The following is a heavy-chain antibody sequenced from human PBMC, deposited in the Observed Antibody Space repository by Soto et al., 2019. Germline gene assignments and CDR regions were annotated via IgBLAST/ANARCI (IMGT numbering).Heavy chain of an antibody. V-gene: IGHV4-34*01. Sequence: SETLSLTCAVYGGSFSDYYCTWIRQPPRKGLEWIGEINQSGFTNYNPSLESRVTMSVDTSKNQFSLKLSSVTAADTAVYYCVTLTYFDWLLNDYWGQGTLVTVSS. D-gene: IGHD3-9*01. CDR1: GGSFSDYY. CDR3: VTLTYFDWLLNDY. CDR2: INQSGFT. J-gene: IGHJ4*02.